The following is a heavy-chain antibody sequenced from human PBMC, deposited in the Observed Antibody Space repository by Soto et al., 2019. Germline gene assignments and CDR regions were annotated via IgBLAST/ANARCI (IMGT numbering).Heavy chain of an antibody. CDR3: ARGRMVRAAYDY. D-gene: IGHD3-10*01. Sequence: AETLSFTGAFCVGSFTAYYWTWIRQPQGKGLDLIGAINKSGSTNYNSSLKSRVTISVDTSKNQLSLHLSSVTAADTALYYCARGRMVRAAYDYWGQGTLVTISS. J-gene: IGHJ4*02. CDR1: VGSFTAYY. V-gene: IGHV4-34*01. CDR2: INKSGST.